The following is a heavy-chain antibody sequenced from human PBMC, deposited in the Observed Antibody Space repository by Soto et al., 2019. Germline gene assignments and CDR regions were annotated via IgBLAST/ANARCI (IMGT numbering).Heavy chain of an antibody. CDR1: GYSFTSYW. D-gene: IGHD2-2*01. CDR3: ARGGNVYCSSTSCSHLNDY. V-gene: IGHV5-51*01. CDR2: IYPGDSDT. J-gene: IGHJ4*02. Sequence: PGESLKISCKGSGYSFTSYWIGWVRQMPGKGLEWMGIIYPGDSDTRYSPSFQGQVTISADKSISTAYLQWSSLKASDTAMYYCARGGNVYCSSTSCSHLNDYWGQGTLVTVSS.